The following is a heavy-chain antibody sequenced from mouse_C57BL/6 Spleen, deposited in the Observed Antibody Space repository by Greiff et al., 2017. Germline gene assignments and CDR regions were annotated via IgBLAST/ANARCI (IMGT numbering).Heavy chain of an antibody. CDR3: ARVTAQARGFAY. CDR1: GYTFTSYW. V-gene: IGHV1-50*01. CDR2: IDPSDSYT. D-gene: IGHD3-2*02. J-gene: IGHJ3*01. Sequence: QVQLQQPGAELVKPGASVKLSCKASGYTFTSYWMQWVKQRPGQGLEWIGEIDPSDSYTNSNQKFKGKATLTVDTSSSTAYMQLSSLTSEDSAVYYCARVTAQARGFAYWGQGTLVTVSA.